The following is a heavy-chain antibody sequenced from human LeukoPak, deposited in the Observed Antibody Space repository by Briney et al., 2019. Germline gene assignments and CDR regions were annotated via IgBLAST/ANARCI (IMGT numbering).Heavy chain of an antibody. D-gene: IGHD1-20*01. V-gene: IGHV4-4*07. J-gene: IGHJ3*02. CDR3: ARDLRTPFITGPFDI. CDR1: GGSISSYY. Sequence: SETLSLTCTVSGGSISSYYWSWIRQPAGKGLEWIGRIYISGSTNYNPSLKARVTMSVDTSKNQFSLKLSSVTAADTAVYYCARDLRTPFITGPFDIWGQGTMVTVSS. CDR2: IYISGST.